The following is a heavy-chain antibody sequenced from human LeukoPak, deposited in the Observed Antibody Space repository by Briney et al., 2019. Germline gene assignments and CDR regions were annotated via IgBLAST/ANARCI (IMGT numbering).Heavy chain of an antibody. J-gene: IGHJ4*02. Sequence: GASVKVSCKASGYTFTIYGISWVRQAPGQGLEWMGWISAYNGNTNYAQKLQGRVTMTTDTSTSTAYMELRSLRSDDTAVYYCARDRGYCGGDCIVGFDYWGQGTLVTVSS. CDR3: ARDRGYCGGDCIVGFDY. D-gene: IGHD2-21*02. CDR2: ISAYNGNT. CDR1: GYTFTIYG. V-gene: IGHV1-18*01.